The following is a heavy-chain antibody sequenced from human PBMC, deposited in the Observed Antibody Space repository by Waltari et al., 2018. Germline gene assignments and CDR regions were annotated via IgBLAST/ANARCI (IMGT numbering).Heavy chain of an antibody. CDR2: NNDSGST. D-gene: IGHD6-19*01. J-gene: IGHJ4*02. V-gene: IGHV4-34*01. CDR3: AGAVAGTSYFDC. Sequence: QVQLQQWGAGLLKPSENLALTCAVYGGSLSGYYWSWIRQPPGKGLEWIGENNDSGSTNSNPSLNGRVTTSVDTSKNQFSLKLSSVTATDTAVYYCAGAVAGTSYFDCWGQGTLVTVSS. CDR1: GGSLSGYY.